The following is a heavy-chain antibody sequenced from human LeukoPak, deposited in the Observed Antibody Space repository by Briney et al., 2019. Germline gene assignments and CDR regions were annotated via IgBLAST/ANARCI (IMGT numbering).Heavy chain of an antibody. D-gene: IGHD3-22*01. CDR2: IRYDGSNK. CDR3: AKDLDSSGYWERAFDI. J-gene: IGHJ3*02. CDR1: GFTFSGYG. V-gene: IGHV3-30*02. Sequence: PGGSLRLSCAASGFTFSGYGMHWVRQAPGKGLEWVAFIRYDGSNKYYADSVKGRFTISRDNSKNTLYLQMNSLRAEDTAVYYCAKDLDSSGYWERAFDIWGQGTMVTVSS.